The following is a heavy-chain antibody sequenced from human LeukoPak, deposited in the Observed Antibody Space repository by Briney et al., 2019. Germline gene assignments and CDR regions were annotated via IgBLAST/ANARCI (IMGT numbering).Heavy chain of an antibody. J-gene: IGHJ3*02. D-gene: IGHD4-23*01. V-gene: IGHV3-21*06. Sequence: GGSLRLSCAASGFTFSSYSMNWVRQAPGKGLEWVSFISSSSSYIYNADSVKGRFTISRDNAKNSLYLQTNSLRAEDTAVYYCARVYGGNSDDAFDIWGQGTMVTVSS. CDR1: GFTFSSYS. CDR3: ARVYGGNSDDAFDI. CDR2: ISSSSSYI.